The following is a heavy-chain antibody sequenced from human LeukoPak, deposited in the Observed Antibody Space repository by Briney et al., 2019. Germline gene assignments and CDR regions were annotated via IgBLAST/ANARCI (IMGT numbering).Heavy chain of an antibody. D-gene: IGHD3-10*01. J-gene: IGHJ6*03. CDR1: GYTFTGYY. Sequence: ASVKVSCKASGYTFTGYYMHWVRQAPGQGLEWMGWINPNSGGTNYAQKFQGKVTMTRDTSISTAYMELSRLRSDDTAVYYCARDYGSGSYYKPDYYMDVWGKGTTVTVSS. CDR3: ARDYGSGSYYKPDYYMDV. CDR2: INPNSGGT. V-gene: IGHV1-2*02.